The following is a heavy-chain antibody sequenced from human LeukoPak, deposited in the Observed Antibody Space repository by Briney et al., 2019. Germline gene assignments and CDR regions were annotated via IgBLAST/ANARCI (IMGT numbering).Heavy chain of an antibody. CDR1: ELTFRGYA. CDR2: IIRKSNSFGT. Sequence: GGSLRLSCVGSELTFRGYAMHWVRQASGKGLEWVDRIIRKSNSFGTASAASVKGRFTISRDDSKNTAYLQMNSLRVEDTALYYCAKAFSNSWQFDPWGQGTLVTVSS. J-gene: IGHJ5*02. CDR3: AKAFSNSWQFDP. D-gene: IGHD6-13*01. V-gene: IGHV3-73*01.